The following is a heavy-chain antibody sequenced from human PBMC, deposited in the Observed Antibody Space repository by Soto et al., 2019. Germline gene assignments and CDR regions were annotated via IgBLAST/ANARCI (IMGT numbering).Heavy chain of an antibody. Sequence: QVQLVESGGGVVQPGRSLRLSCAASGFTFSSYGMHWVRQAPGKGLEWVAVISYDGSNKYYADSVKGRFTFSRDNSRNTLYQQMNRLRAEDTAVYYFAIDRGYSVRHGEFDYWGQGTLVTVSS. CDR1: GFTFSSYG. CDR3: AIDRGYSVRHGEFDY. CDR2: ISYDGSNK. D-gene: IGHD1-26*01. V-gene: IGHV3-30*03. J-gene: IGHJ4*02.